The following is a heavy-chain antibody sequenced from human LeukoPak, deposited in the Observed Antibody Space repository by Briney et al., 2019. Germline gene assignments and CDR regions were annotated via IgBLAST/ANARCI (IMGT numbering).Heavy chain of an antibody. V-gene: IGHV4-39*01. CDR2: IYYSGDT. J-gene: IGHJ6*02. Sequence: SETLSLTCTVSGGSISSSSYYWGWIRQPPGKGLEGIGSIYYSGDTYYNPSLKSPVAISVDSSKNRFSLRVTSVTAADTAVYSCARAYSSPYYGMDVWGQGTTATVSS. D-gene: IGHD6-19*01. CDR1: GGSISSSSYY. CDR3: ARAYSSPYYGMDV.